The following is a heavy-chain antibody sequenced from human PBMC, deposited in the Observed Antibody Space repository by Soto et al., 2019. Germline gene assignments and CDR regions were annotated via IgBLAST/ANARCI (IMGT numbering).Heavy chain of an antibody. D-gene: IGHD5-12*01. Sequence: GASVKVSCKASGYTFRNYGISWVRQAPGQGLEWMGWSSTFSDHANYAHKFQGRVSMTTDKYTSTAYMELRSLRSDDTAVYYCARVSHPGYSGYDYYFDYWGQGTLVTVSS. J-gene: IGHJ4*02. CDR2: SSTFSDHA. V-gene: IGHV1-18*01. CDR1: GYTFRNYG. CDR3: ARVSHPGYSGYDYYFDY.